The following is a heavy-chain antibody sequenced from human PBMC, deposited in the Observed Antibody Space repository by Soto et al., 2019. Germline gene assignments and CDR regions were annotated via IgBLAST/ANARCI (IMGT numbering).Heavy chain of an antibody. V-gene: IGHV1-3*01. CDR3: AREEGYSSSSRPPSYYYYMDV. CDR1: GYTFTSDG. J-gene: IGHJ6*03. Sequence: ASVKGSCKAAGYTFTSDGSSWVRQAPGQGLEWMGWINAGNGNTKYSQKFQGRVTITRDTSASTAYMELSSLRSEDTAVYYCAREEGYSSSSRPPSYYYYMDVWGKGTTVTVSS. CDR2: INAGNGNT. D-gene: IGHD6-6*01.